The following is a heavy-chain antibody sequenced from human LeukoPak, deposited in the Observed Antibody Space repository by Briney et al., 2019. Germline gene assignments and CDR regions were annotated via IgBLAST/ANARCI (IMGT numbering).Heavy chain of an antibody. Sequence: PSETLSLTCSVSGGSISIYYWTWIRQIPGKGLEWIGYIYYTGATNYNPLFESRATISVDTSKNQFSLKLTSVTAADTAVYYCARRIAVAGTWAFDIWGQGTMVTVSS. D-gene: IGHD6-19*01. CDR2: IYYTGAT. CDR3: ARRIAVAGTWAFDI. J-gene: IGHJ3*02. CDR1: GGSISIYY. V-gene: IGHV4-59*01.